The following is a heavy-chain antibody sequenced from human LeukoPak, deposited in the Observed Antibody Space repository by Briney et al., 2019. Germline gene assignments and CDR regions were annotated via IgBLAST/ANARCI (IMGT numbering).Heavy chain of an antibody. D-gene: IGHD1-26*01. CDR2: ISGSGDTP. CDR3: ARILGSYWTPGYDY. J-gene: IGHJ4*02. CDR1: GFTFSSYG. V-gene: IGHV3-23*01. Sequence: GGSLRLSCAASGFTFSSYGMHWVRQAPGKGLEWVSGISGSGDTPYYADSVKGRFIISRDNSKSTLYLQMNSLRAEDTALYYCARILGSYWTPGYDYWGQGTLVTVSS.